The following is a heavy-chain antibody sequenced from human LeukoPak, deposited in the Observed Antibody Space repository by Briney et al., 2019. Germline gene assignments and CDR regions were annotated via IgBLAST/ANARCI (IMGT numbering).Heavy chain of an antibody. Sequence: GGSLRLSCDLSVFTFCIYAMSWVRHGTGKGLEWVSSMTSSGVATYYTDSVKGRLTISRDNSRFTLFLQMNRLTAEDTAVYYCAKDRPNYYHSNGHCNRRDGDSWGQGTLVTVSS. D-gene: IGHD3-22*01. CDR2: MTSSGVAT. CDR3: AKDRPNYYHSNGHCNRRDGDS. J-gene: IGHJ5*01. CDR1: VFTFCIYA. V-gene: IGHV3-23*01.